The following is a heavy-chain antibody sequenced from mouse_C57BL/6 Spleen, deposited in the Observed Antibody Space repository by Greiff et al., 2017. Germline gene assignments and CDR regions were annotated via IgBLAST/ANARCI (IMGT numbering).Heavy chain of an antibody. Sequence: VKLQESGAELARPGASVKLSCKASGYTFTSYGISWVKQRTGQGLEWIGEIYPRSGNTYYNEKFKGKATLTADKSSSTAYMELRSLTSEDSAVYFCARRGTTVVATPYAMDYWGQGTSVTVSS. CDR2: IYPRSGNT. D-gene: IGHD1-1*01. CDR3: ARRGTTVVATPYAMDY. J-gene: IGHJ4*01. V-gene: IGHV1-81*01. CDR1: GYTFTSYG.